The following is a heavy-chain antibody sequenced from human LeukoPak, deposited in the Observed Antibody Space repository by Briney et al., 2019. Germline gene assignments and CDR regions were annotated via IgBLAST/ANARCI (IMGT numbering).Heavy chain of an antibody. CDR1: GFAVSSSY. CDR3: ARVAYYRVTADQITDAFDV. D-gene: IGHD2-21*02. J-gene: IGHJ3*01. Sequence: GGSLRLSCAASGFAVSSSYMNWVRQAPGKGRQRVSILYSDGATYYADSVKGRFTISRDNSRSTLYLQMNSLRAEDTAVYFCARVAYYRVTADQITDAFDVWGHGTVVTVSS. V-gene: IGHV3-66*01. CDR2: LYSDGAT.